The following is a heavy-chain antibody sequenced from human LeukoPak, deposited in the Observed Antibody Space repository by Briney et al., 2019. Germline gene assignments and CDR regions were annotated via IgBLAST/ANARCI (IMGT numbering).Heavy chain of an antibody. V-gene: IGHV1-18*01. J-gene: IGHJ4*02. CDR2: ISAYNANT. CDR3: ARDLTTYYYDSSGPFDY. Sequence: ASVKVSCKASGYTFTSYDTNWVRQAPGQGLEWMGWISAYNANTNYAQKLQGRVTMTTDTSTSTAYMELRSLRSDDTAVYYCARDLTTYYYDSSGPFDYWGQGALVTVSS. D-gene: IGHD3-22*01. CDR1: GYTFTSYD.